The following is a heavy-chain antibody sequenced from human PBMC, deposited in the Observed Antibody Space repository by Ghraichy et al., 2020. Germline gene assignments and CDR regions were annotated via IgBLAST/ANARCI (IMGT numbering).Heavy chain of an antibody. J-gene: IGHJ6*02. CDR3: ARGKFAYYYYYYGMDV. Sequence: SETLSLTCAVSGGSFSGYYWSWIRQPPGKGLEWIWEINHSGSTNYNPSLKSRVTISVDKSKNQFSLKLSSVTAADTAVYYCARGKFAYYYYYYGMDVWGQGTTVTVSS. D-gene: IGHD3-10*01. CDR1: GGSFSGYY. V-gene: IGHV4-34*01. CDR2: INHSGST.